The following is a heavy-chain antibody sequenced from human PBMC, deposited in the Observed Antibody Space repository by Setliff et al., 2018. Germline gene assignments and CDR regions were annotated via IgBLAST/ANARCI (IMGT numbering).Heavy chain of an antibody. CDR2: ISGSGGST. J-gene: IGHJ5*02. CDR1: GFTFSSYA. Sequence: GSLRLSCAASGFTFSSYAMSWVRQAPGKGLEWVSAISGSGGSTYYADSVKGRFTISRDNSKNTLYPQMNSLRAEDKAVYSCAKNGFGVVALGVNNWFDPWGQGTLVTVSS. V-gene: IGHV3-23*01. CDR3: AKNGFGVVALGVNNWFDP. D-gene: IGHD3-10*01.